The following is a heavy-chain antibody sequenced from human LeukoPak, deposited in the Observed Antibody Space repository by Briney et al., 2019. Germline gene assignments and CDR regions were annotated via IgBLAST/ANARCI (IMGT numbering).Heavy chain of an antibody. CDR1: GDSVSNNTAA. CDR3: AREVAGTWAFDI. J-gene: IGHJ3*02. V-gene: IGHV6-1*01. D-gene: IGHD6-19*01. CDR2: TYYRSNWYD. Sequence: SQTLSLTRAISGDSVSNNTAAWNWIKQSPLRGLEWLGRTYYRSNWYDDYGPSVRGRITVNPDTSKNQFSLHLNSVTPEDTAVYYCAREVAGTWAFDIWGQGTMVTVSS.